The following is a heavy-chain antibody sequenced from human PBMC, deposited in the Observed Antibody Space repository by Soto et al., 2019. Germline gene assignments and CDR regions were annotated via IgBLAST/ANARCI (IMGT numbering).Heavy chain of an antibody. CDR1: GDSVSGSRPY. V-gene: IGHV4-61*01. CDR2: IYYSGST. Sequence: QVQLQESGPGLVKPSETLSLTCTVTGDSVSGSRPYWSWIRQPPGKGLEWIAYIYYSGSTNYNPSLKSRVTISLDTSKNQFSLKLRSVTAADTAVYYCARGLRSPYDSSGYYSPFDSWGQGILVTVSS. D-gene: IGHD3-22*01. CDR3: ARGLRSPYDSSGYYSPFDS. J-gene: IGHJ4*02.